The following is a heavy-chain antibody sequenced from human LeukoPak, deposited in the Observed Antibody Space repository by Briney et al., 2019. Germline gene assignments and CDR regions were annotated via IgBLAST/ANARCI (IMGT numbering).Heavy chain of an antibody. V-gene: IGHV4-4*02. D-gene: IGHD5-12*01. CDR3: ARDPNIVATITLRAFDM. J-gene: IGHJ3*02. CDR1: GGSISNNSW. CDR2: IYHSGST. Sequence: SGTLSLTCAVSGGSISNNSWWSWVRQPSGKGLEWIGEIYHSGSTNYNPSFMSRITMSVDKSKNQFSLKLSSVTAADTAIYYCARDPNIVATITLRAFDMWGQGTMVTVSS.